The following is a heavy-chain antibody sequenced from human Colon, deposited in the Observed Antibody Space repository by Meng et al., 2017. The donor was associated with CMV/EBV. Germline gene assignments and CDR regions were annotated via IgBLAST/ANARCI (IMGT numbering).Heavy chain of an antibody. D-gene: IGHD3-10*01. CDR2: INHSGST. Sequence: GSRRPPCAVYGGSFSGYYWGGIRQPPGKGRGWTGEINHSGSTNYNPSLNRRVTISVDTSKNQFSLKLSSVTAADTAVYYCARRSPGVRWFDPWGQGTLVTVSS. V-gene: IGHV4-34*01. J-gene: IGHJ5*02. CDR3: ARRSPGVRWFDP. CDR1: GGSFSGYY.